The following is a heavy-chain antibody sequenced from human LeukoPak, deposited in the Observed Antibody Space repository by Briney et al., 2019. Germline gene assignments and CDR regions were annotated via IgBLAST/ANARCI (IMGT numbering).Heavy chain of an antibody. CDR1: GVSICSIYSY. CDR2: MYYSVRT. Sequence: SETLSLTCTVSGVSICSIYSYRGWIRQPPGKGREWIVSMYYSVRTYYNPSLKSQVTISVDTSNDQFALKLTSVTAADTAVYYCVIMPGYWGEGTLATVSS. D-gene: IGHD2-2*01. CDR3: VIMPGY. V-gene: IGHV4-39*01. J-gene: IGHJ4*02.